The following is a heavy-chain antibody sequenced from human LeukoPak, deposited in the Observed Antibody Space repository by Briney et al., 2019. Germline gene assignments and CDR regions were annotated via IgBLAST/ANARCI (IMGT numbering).Heavy chain of an antibody. CDR1: WGSITNTNY. Sequence: SETLSLTCGVSWGSITNTNYWTWVRQPPGKGLEWIGEVNLQGSTNYNPSLMGRVAISVDTSENHISLQLTSVTAADTAVYYCAREGGPYRPLDYSGQGTLVTVSS. V-gene: IGHV4-4*02. J-gene: IGHJ4*02. CDR3: AREGGPYRPLDY. CDR2: VNLQGST.